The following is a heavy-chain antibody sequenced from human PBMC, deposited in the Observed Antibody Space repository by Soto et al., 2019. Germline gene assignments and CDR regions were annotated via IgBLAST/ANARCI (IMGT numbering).Heavy chain of an antibody. J-gene: IGHJ3*02. CDR1: GGSISRSNW. CDR3: TTGSYYYYDTVEPI. Sequence: PSETLSLTCSVSGGSISRSNWWSWVRQPPGKGLEWIGEIYHSGNTNYNPSLKSRVTISVDKSKNQFSLKLSSVTAADTAVYYCTTGSYYYYDTVEPIWGQGTMVTVSS. V-gene: IGHV4-4*02. D-gene: IGHD3-22*01. CDR2: IYHSGNT.